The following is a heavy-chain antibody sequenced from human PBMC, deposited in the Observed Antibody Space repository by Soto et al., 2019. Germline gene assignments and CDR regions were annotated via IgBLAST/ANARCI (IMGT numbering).Heavy chain of an antibody. CDR3: AKRSGLSTFFCSGRDV. CDR1: GFTFSSYA. J-gene: IGHJ6*02. CDR2: ISGSSDST. Sequence: GGSLRLSCAASGFTFSSYAMSWVRQAPGKGLEWVSVISGSSDSTYYADSVKGRFTISRDNSKNTLYLQMSSLRAEDTAVYYCAKRSGLSTFFCSGRDVWGLGTTATVP. V-gene: IGHV3-23*01. D-gene: IGHD2-15*01.